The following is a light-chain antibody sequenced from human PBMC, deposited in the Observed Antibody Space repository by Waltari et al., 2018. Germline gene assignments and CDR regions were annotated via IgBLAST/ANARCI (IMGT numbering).Light chain of an antibody. CDR3: QSADTNFANHVV. Sequence: SYDLTQPPSVSVSPGQTARITCSGDSLPKLYSYWYQQKPGQAPVLLIYKDSERPSGIPERFSCSSTGTTATLTISGVQEEDETDYYCQSADTNFANHVVFGGGTQLTVL. V-gene: IGLV3-25*03. J-gene: IGLJ2*01. CDR2: KDS. CDR1: SLPKLY.